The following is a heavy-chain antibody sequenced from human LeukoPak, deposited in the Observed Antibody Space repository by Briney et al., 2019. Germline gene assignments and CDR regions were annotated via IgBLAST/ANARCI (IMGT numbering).Heavy chain of an antibody. D-gene: IGHD3-10*01. CDR2: IYYSGST. CDR3: ASGDRDYYYGMDV. Sequence: PSETLSLTCTVSGGSISSYYWSWIRQPPGKGLEWIGYIYYSGSTNYNPSLKSRVTISVDTSKNQFSLKLSSVTAADTAVYYCASGDRDYYYGMDVRGQGTTVTVSS. V-gene: IGHV4-59*01. J-gene: IGHJ6*02. CDR1: GGSISSYY.